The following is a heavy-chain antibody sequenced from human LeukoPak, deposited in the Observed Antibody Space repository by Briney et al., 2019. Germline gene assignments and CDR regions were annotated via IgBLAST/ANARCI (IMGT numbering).Heavy chain of an antibody. V-gene: IGHV3-23*01. D-gene: IGHD1-7*01. Sequence: GGSLRLSCAAPGFTFSNYAMSWVRQAPGKGLEWVSGISGIGYTTYYADSVKGRFTISRDNAKNSLYLQMNSLRAEDTAVYYCARAHNWKYGTFDYWGQGTLVTVSS. J-gene: IGHJ4*02. CDR3: ARAHNWKYGTFDY. CDR2: ISGIGYTT. CDR1: GFTFSNYA.